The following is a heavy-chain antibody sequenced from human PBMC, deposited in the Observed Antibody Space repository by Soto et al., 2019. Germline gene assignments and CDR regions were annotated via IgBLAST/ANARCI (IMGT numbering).Heavy chain of an antibody. CDR3: ARDGAAVPALWYYYLDV. D-gene: IGHD6-25*01. Sequence: EVQLLESGGGLVQPGGSLRLSCAASGFTFSSNAMTWVRQAPVKGLEWVSTITGSGDDAWYADSVRGRFTISRDNSKNTLYLQMNSLRAEDSAVYYCARDGAAVPALWYYYLDVWGRGTTVTVYS. CDR2: ITGSGDDA. CDR1: GFTFSSNA. V-gene: IGHV3-23*01. J-gene: IGHJ6*03.